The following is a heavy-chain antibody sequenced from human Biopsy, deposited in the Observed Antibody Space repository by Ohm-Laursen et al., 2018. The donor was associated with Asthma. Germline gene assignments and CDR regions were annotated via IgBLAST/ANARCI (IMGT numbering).Heavy chain of an antibody. D-gene: IGHD2-15*01. CDR1: GGTFYTYV. Sequence: SVKVSRKPLGGTFYTYVIGWVRQGPGQGLGWMGGINSVFGTPTYPQKFQDRVTITADDSTSTVYMELSSLRSEDTAVNYCARKAGSCISRTCYSLDFWGQGTLVTVSS. V-gene: IGHV1-69*13. J-gene: IGHJ4*02. CDR3: ARKAGSCISRTCYSLDF. CDR2: INSVFGTP.